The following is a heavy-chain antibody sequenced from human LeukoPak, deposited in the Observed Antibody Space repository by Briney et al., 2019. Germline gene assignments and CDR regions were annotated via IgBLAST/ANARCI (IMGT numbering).Heavy chain of an antibody. Sequence: PGGSLRLSCAASGFTFSSYSMNWVRQAPGKGLEWVSSISSSSSYIYYADSEKGRFTISRDNAKNSLYLQMNSLRAEDTAVYYCARESTDFWSGYGLDYWGQGTLVTVSS. V-gene: IGHV3-21*01. CDR1: GFTFSSYS. CDR3: ARESTDFWSGYGLDY. CDR2: ISSSSSYI. J-gene: IGHJ4*02. D-gene: IGHD3-3*01.